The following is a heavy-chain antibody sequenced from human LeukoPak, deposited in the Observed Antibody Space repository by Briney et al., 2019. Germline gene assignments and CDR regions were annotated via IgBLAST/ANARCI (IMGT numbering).Heavy chain of an antibody. CDR1: GYTFTSYY. V-gene: IGHV1-46*01. CDR2: INPSGGGT. CDR3: AREIGPRQLHLWGSAFDY. D-gene: IGHD5-18*01. J-gene: IGHJ4*02. Sequence: GASVTVSCKASGYTFTSYYMHWVRQAPGQGLEWMGIINPSGGGTSYAQKFQGRLTMTRDTSTTTVYMELSSLRSEDTAMYYCAREIGPRQLHLWGSAFDYWGQGTLVTVSS.